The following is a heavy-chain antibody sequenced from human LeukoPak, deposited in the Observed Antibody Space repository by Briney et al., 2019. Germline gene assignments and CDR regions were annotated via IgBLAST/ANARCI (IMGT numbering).Heavy chain of an antibody. Sequence: ASVKVSFKASGGTFSSYAISWVRQAPGQGLEWMGGIIPIFGTANYAQKFQGRVTITTDESTSTAYMELSSLRSEDTAVYYCARGSGSYDGGFDYWGQGTLVTVSS. D-gene: IGHD1-26*01. J-gene: IGHJ4*02. CDR2: IIPIFGTA. V-gene: IGHV1-69*05. CDR1: GGTFSSYA. CDR3: ARGSGSYDGGFDY.